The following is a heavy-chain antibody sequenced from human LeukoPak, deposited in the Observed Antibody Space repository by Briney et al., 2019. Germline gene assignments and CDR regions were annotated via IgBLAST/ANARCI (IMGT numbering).Heavy chain of an antibody. CDR1: GGSISSGGYY. D-gene: IGHD3-22*01. J-gene: IGHJ4*02. CDR2: IYYSGST. CDR3: ARVPGGYYDSSGYYYAIDY. V-gene: IGHV4-31*03. Sequence: SQTLSLTCTVSGGSISSGGYYWSWIRQHPGKGLEWIGYIYYSGSTYYNPSLKSRVTISVDTSKNQFSLKLSSVTAADTAVHYCARVPGGYYDSSGYYYAIDYWGQGTLVTVSS.